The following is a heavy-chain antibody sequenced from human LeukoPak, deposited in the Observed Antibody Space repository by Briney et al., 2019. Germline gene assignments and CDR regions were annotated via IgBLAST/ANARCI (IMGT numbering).Heavy chain of an antibody. CDR1: GFTFSSYW. CDR2: IRRKRNGYTT. CDR3: ARDQSGWYLGFDI. Sequence: GGSLRLSCAASGFTFSSYWMHWVRQAPGKGLEWVGRIRRKRNGYTTEFAASVKGRFTISRDDSENSLYLHMNNLRTEDTAVYYCARDQSGWYLGFDIWGQGTMVTVSS. D-gene: IGHD6-19*01. V-gene: IGHV3-72*01. J-gene: IGHJ3*02.